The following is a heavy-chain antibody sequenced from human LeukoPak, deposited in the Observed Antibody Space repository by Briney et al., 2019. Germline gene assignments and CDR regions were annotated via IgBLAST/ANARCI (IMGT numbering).Heavy chain of an antibody. CDR3: ARVGVNCGGDCYSGFYYYYGMDV. D-gene: IGHD2-21*02. Sequence: ASVKVSCKASAYTFTSYGISWVRQAPGQGLEWMGWISAYNGNTNYAQKLQGRVTMTTDTSTSTAYMELRSLRSDDTAVYYCARVGVNCGGDCYSGFYYYYGMDVWGQGTTVTVSS. J-gene: IGHJ6*02. V-gene: IGHV1-18*01. CDR1: AYTFTSYG. CDR2: ISAYNGNT.